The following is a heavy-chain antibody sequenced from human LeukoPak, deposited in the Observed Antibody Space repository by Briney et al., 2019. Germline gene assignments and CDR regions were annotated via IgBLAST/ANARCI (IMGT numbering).Heavy chain of an antibody. J-gene: IGHJ4*02. CDR2: ISWNSGSI. CDR3: VKDARGLLPTYYFDY. V-gene: IGHV3-9*01. Sequence: PGRSLRLSCAASGFTFDDYAMHWVRHAPGKGLEWVSGISWNSGSIGYADSVKGRFTISRDNAKNSLYLQMNSLRAEDTALYYCVKDARGLLPTYYFDYWGQGTLVTVSS. D-gene: IGHD2-15*01. CDR1: GFTFDDYA.